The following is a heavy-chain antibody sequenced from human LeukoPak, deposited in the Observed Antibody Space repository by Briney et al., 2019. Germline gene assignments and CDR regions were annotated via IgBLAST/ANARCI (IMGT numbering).Heavy chain of an antibody. Sequence: GGSLRLSCAASGLTFSSYSMSWVRQAPGKGLEWVATITQDGREKNSVDSVKGRFTISRDNAKDLLNLQMNSLRAEDTAVYYCATDSSGWSRDSWGQGTLVTVSS. CDR1: GLTFSSYS. V-gene: IGHV3-7*03. CDR2: ITQDGREK. D-gene: IGHD6-19*01. CDR3: ATDSSGWSRDS. J-gene: IGHJ4*02.